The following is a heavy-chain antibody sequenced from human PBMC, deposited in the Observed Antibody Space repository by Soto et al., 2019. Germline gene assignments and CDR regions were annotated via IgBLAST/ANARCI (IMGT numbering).Heavy chain of an antibody. J-gene: IGHJ4*02. D-gene: IGHD3-22*01. Sequence: QVQLSQFGAEVKKPGASVKVSCKASGYSFTNFHIHWVRQAPGQGLEWMGMIDPSGGITRDAQRLQGRITMTREASTSTVYMELRSLTSEATAVYYCARDVIGQDNYEKIGYYFDQWGQGTLVTVSS. CDR1: GYSFTNFH. CDR3: ARDVIGQDNYEKIGYYFDQ. V-gene: IGHV1-46*01. CDR2: IDPSGGIT.